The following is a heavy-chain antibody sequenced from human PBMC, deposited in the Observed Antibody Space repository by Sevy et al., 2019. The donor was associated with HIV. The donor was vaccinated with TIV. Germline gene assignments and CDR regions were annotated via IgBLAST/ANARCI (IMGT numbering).Heavy chain of an antibody. CDR3: ARGGSGWYPRIDF. V-gene: IGHV4-59*12. CDR1: GGSISSYY. CDR2: IYYSGDT. D-gene: IGHD6-19*01. J-gene: IGHJ4*02. Sequence: SETLSLTCTVSGGSISSYYWSWIRQPPGKGLEWIGYIYYSGDTNYNLSLQSRVTISVDTATNQFSLSLSSVTAADTAVYFCARGGSGWYPRIDFWGQGTLVTVSS.